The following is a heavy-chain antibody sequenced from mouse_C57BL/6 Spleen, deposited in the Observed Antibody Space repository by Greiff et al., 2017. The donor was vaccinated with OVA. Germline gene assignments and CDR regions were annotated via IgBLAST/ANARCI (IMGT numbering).Heavy chain of an antibody. D-gene: IGHD1-1*01. V-gene: IGHV1-50*01. CDR3: ARNYYGSSLSSWFAY. CDR2: IDPSDSYT. J-gene: IGHJ3*01. CDR1: GYTFTSYW. Sequence: QVQLQQSGAELVKPGASVKLSCKASGYTFTSYWMQWVKQRPGQGLEWIGEIDPSDSYTNYNQKFKGKATLTVDTSSSTAYMQLSSLTSEDSAVDYCARNYYGSSLSSWFAYWGQGTLVTVSA.